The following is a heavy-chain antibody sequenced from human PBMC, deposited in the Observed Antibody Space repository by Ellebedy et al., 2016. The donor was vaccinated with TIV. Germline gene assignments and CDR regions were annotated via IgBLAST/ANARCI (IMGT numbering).Heavy chain of an antibody. CDR2: IYYNGNT. CDR1: GGSVTSDTYY. CDR3: ARDAPKRFGDYGGDFDY. V-gene: IGHV4-61*01. J-gene: IGHJ4*02. Sequence: SETLSLXXTVSGGSVTSDTYYWSWIRQSPGKGLECIGYIYYNGNTNYNPSLKSRVTISIDTSKNQFFLELTSVTAADTAVYYCARDAPKRFGDYGGDFDYWGPGTLVTVSS. D-gene: IGHD3-10*01.